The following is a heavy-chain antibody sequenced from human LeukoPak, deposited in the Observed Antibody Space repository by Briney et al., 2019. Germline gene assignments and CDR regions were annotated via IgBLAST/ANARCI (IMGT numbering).Heavy chain of an antibody. CDR3: ARANAWSGSYWT. Sequence: PSETLPLTCTVSGGSISSYYWSWIRQPPGKGLEWIGYIYNSGSTNYNPSLKSRVAISVDTSKNQFSLKLSSVTAADTAVYYCARANAWSGSYWTWGQGTLVTVSS. CDR1: GGSISSYY. J-gene: IGHJ5*02. D-gene: IGHD1-26*01. CDR2: IYNSGST. V-gene: IGHV4-59*01.